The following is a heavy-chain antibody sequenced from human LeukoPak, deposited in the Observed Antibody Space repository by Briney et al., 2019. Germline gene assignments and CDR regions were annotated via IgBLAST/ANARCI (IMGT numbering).Heavy chain of an antibody. D-gene: IGHD1-26*01. J-gene: IGHJ4*02. Sequence: GGSLRLSCAASGFTFSNHGMHWVRQPPGKGLEWVAVIWHDGSNKYYGDSVKGRFTISRDNSKNTVYLQMNSLRAEDAAMYYCARQGIGSYFLDYWGQGTLVTVSS. CDR3: ARQGIGSYFLDY. CDR2: IWHDGSNK. V-gene: IGHV3-33*01. CDR1: GFTFSNHG.